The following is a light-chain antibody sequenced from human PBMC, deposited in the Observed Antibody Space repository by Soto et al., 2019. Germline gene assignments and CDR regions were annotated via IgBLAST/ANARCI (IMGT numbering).Light chain of an antibody. CDR3: QQYNYWPWT. V-gene: IGKV3-15*01. CDR1: QSVSSN. J-gene: IGKJ1*01. Sequence: EIVMTQSPATLSVSPGERATLSCRASQSVSSNLAWYQQKPGQAPRLLIYGASTRATGIPARFSGSGSETEFPLTISSLQSEDFAVYYCQQYNYWPWTFGQGTKVEIK. CDR2: GAS.